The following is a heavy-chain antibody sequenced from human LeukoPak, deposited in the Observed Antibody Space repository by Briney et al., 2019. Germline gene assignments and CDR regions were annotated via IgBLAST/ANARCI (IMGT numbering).Heavy chain of an antibody. D-gene: IGHD2/OR15-2a*01. CDR1: GGSISNYY. Sequence: SETPSLTCTVSGGSISNYYWSWIRQPPGKGLEWIGYLYYSGSTNYNPSLKSRVTISVDTSKNQFSLKLTSVTAADTAVYYCAGTTSSYFYYGMDVWGQGTTVIVS. V-gene: IGHV4-59*01. J-gene: IGHJ6*02. CDR2: LYYSGST. CDR3: AGTTSSYFYYGMDV.